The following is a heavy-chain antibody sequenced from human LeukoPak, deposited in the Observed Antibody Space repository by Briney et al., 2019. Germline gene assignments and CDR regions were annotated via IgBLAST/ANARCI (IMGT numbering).Heavy chain of an antibody. CDR1: GFTFSNYS. D-gene: IGHD6-19*01. V-gene: IGHV3-21*01. J-gene: IGHJ4*02. CDR3: ARERGQWLVLGNFDY. Sequence: GGSLRLSCVASGFTFSNYSMNWVRQAPGKGLEWVSFISSSDTYIYYADSVKGRFTISRDNAKNSLYLQMNSLRAEDTAVYYCARERGQWLVLGNFDYWGQGTLVTVSS. CDR2: ISSSDTYI.